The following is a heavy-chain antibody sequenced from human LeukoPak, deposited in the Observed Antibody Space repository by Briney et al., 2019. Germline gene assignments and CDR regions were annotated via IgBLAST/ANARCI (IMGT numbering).Heavy chain of an antibody. CDR2: ITGSGGST. J-gene: IGHJ4*02. CDR3: AKWGDYDVLTGYYDPDY. Sequence: PGASLRLSCAASGFTFSNYAMSWFRQAPGKGLEWVSAITGSGGSTYYADSVKGRFTISRDNSKNTLYLQMNSLRAEDTAVYYCAKWGDYDVLTGYYDPDYWGQGTLVTVSS. D-gene: IGHD3-9*01. CDR1: GFTFSNYA. V-gene: IGHV3-23*01.